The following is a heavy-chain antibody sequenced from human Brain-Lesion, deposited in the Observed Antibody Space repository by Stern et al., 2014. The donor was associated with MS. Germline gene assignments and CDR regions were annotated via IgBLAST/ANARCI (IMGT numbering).Heavy chain of an antibody. D-gene: IGHD1-26*01. CDR3: ALDSGSHFGGALDY. J-gene: IGHJ4*02. CDR1: GFSLNNGGVS. CDR2: IYCDDDK. Sequence: QVTLRESGPTLVNPTQTLTVTCTFSGFSLNNGGVSVVWFRPTPGKDLEWVALIYCDDDKRYNPSLKSRLTITKDTSKDQVVLTMTSVDPVDTATYYCALDSGSHFGGALDYWGQGTLVTVSS. V-gene: IGHV2-5*02.